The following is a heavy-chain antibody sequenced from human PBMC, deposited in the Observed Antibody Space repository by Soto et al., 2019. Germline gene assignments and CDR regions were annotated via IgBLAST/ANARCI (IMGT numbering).Heavy chain of an antibody. CDR2: IKQDGSEK. D-gene: IGHD6-13*01. Sequence: VQLVESGGGLVQPGGSLRLSCAASGFTFSSYWMSWVRQAPGKGLEWVANIKQDGSEKYYVDSVKGRFTISRDNAKNSLYLQMNSLRAEDTAVYYCASIGYSSSWYPAEYFQHWGQGTLVTVSS. CDR1: GFTFSSYW. J-gene: IGHJ1*01. V-gene: IGHV3-7*03. CDR3: ASIGYSSSWYPAEYFQH.